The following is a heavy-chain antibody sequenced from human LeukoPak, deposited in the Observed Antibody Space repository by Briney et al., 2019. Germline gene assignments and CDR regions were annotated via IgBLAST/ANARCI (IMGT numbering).Heavy chain of an antibody. CDR2: IYHSGST. J-gene: IGHJ4*02. D-gene: IGHD3-9*01. V-gene: IGHV4-30-2*01. CDR1: GVSISSGGYS. CDR3: ARNILTGYFVDY. Sequence: SQTLSLTCAVSGVSISSGGYSWSWIRQPPGKGLEWIGYIYHSGSTYYNPSLKSRVTISVDRPKNQFSLKLSSVTAADTAVYYCARNILTGYFVDYWGQGTLVTVSS.